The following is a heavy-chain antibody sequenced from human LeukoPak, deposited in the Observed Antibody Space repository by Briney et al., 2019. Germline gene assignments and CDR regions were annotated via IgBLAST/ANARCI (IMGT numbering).Heavy chain of an antibody. D-gene: IGHD6-13*01. J-gene: IGHJ5*02. CDR3: ARAAAQGANWFDP. Sequence: ASVKVSCKASGYTFTSYDINWVRQATGQGLEWMGWMNPNSGNTGYAQKFQGRVTITRNTSISTAYMELSSLRSEDTAVYYCARAAAQGANWFDPWGQGTLVTVSS. CDR1: GYTFTSYD. V-gene: IGHV1-8*03. CDR2: MNPNSGNT.